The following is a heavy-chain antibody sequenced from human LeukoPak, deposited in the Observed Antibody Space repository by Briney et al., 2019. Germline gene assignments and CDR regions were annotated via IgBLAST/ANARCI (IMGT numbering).Heavy chain of an antibody. CDR1: GFTFSSYA. D-gene: IGHD3-10*01. Sequence: PGGSLRLSCAASGFTFSSYAMSWVRQAPGKGLEWVSVISNTGDTTNYADSVKGRFTISRDISTNTLYLQMNSLRAEDTAVYYCVRGRNDNAHYWVGDFWGRGTLVTVSS. J-gene: IGHJ4*02. CDR3: VRGRNDNAHYWVGDF. V-gene: IGHV3-23*01. CDR2: ISNTGDTT.